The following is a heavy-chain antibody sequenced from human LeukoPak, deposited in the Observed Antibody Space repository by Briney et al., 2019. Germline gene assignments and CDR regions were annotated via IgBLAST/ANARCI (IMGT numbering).Heavy chain of an antibody. D-gene: IGHD2-8*01. CDR3: AREADQDIVLMVYAILGYFDY. J-gene: IGHJ4*02. Sequence: SPTLSLTFAISGDSVSSNSAAWNWIRQSPSRGLEWLGRTYYRSKWYNDYAVSVKGRITINPDTSKNQFSLQLNSVTPEDTAVYYCAREADQDIVLMVYAILGYFDYWGQGTLVTVSS. V-gene: IGHV6-1*01. CDR2: TYYRSKWYN. CDR1: GDSVSSNSAA.